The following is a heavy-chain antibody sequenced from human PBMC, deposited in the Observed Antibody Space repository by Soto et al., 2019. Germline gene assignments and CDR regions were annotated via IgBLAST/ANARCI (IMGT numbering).Heavy chain of an antibody. J-gene: IGHJ4*02. CDR1: GFTFSNYG. D-gene: IGHD2-15*01. V-gene: IGHV3-30*18. CDR2: ILYDGINK. CDR3: AKEWMVAATLFDY. Sequence: QVRLVESEGGVVQPGRSLRLSCAASGFTFSNYGMHWVRQAPGKGLEWVAVILYDGINKYYADSVKGRFTISRDNSKSTLYLQMNSLRTEDTAVYYCAKEWMVAATLFDYWGQGTLVTVSS.